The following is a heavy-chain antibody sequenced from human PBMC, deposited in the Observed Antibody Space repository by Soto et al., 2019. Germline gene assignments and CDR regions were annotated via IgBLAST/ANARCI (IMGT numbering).Heavy chain of an antibody. CDR2: ISSSSYT. CDR3: ARSYGGDYSYGMDV. D-gene: IGHD3-10*01. Sequence: GGFLRLSCAASGFTFSDYYMSWIRQAPGKGLEWVSYISSSSYTNYADSVKGRFTISRDNAKNSLYLQMNSLRAEDTAVYYCARSYGGDYSYGMDVWGQGTTVTVSS. V-gene: IGHV3-11*06. CDR1: GFTFSDYY. J-gene: IGHJ6*02.